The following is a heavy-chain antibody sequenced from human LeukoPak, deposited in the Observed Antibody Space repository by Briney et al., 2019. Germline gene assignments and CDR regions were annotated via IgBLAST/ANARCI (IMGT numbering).Heavy chain of an antibody. CDR3: ARGYDSSGYLYY. CDR2: IYYSGST. Sequence: SETLSLTCSVSGGSISSYYWSWIRQPPGKGQEWIGYIYYSGSTNYNPSLKSRVTISVDTSKNQFSLKLSSVTAADTAVYYCARGYDSSGYLYYWGQGTLVTVSS. V-gene: IGHV4-59*01. D-gene: IGHD3-22*01. CDR1: GGSISSYY. J-gene: IGHJ4*02.